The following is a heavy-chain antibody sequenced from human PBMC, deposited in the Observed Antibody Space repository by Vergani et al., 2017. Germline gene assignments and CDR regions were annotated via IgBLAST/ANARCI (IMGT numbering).Heavy chain of an antibody. J-gene: IGHJ6*03. CDR1: GYTFTGYY. CDR2: INPNSGGT. V-gene: IGHV1-2*02. CDR3: ARGRGYCXSTSCYYYYYYMDV. D-gene: IGHD2-2*01. Sequence: QVQLVQSGAEVKKPGASVEVSCKASGYTFTGYYMHWVRQAPGQGLEWMGWINPNSGGTNYAQKFQGRVTMTRDTSISTAYMELSRLRSDDTAVYYCARGRGYCXSTSCYYYYYYMDVWGKGTTVTVSS.